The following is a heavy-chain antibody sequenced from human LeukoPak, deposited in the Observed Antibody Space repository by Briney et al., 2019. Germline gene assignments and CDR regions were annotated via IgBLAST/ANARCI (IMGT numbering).Heavy chain of an antibody. CDR2: IYYSGST. J-gene: IGHJ4*02. D-gene: IGHD4-17*01. CDR1: GYSISSGYY. Sequence: SETLSLTCTVSGYSISSGYYWGWIRQPPGKGLEWIGSIYYSGSTYYNPSLKSRVTISVDTSKNQFSLKLSSVTAADTAVYYCARGRTTVTNWGQGTLVTISS. CDR3: ARGRTTVTN. V-gene: IGHV4-38-2*02.